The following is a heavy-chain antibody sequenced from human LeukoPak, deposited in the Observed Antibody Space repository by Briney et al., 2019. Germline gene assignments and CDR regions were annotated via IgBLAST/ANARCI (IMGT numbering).Heavy chain of an antibody. V-gene: IGHV4-61*01. CDR1: GGSVNIDSYY. J-gene: IGHJ5*02. D-gene: IGHD6-13*01. CDR2: IYHSGST. CDR3: ARGVGRKRSIAAALRWFDP. Sequence: PSETLSLTCSVSGGSVNIDSYYWSWIRQPPGKGLEWIGYIYHSGSTNYNPSLKSRVTISVDMSKNQFSLKLSSVTAADTAVYYCARGVGRKRSIAAALRWFDPWGQGTLVTVSS.